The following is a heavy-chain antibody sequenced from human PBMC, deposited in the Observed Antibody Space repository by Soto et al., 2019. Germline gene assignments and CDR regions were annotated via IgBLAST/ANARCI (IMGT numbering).Heavy chain of an antibody. J-gene: IGHJ4*02. Sequence: QVSESWGGLGQPGVSLRLSCTVSGLTFRSFAMSWVRQAPGKGLEWVSTISVSGAGTYYADSVKGRFTISRDNSKKTLYLQMNSLRAEDRAVYYCSQNKGLRLANYCFEYWGQGTQVTVPS. CDR2: ISVSGAGT. D-gene: IGHD3-16*01. CDR1: GLTFRSFA. V-gene: IGHV3-23*01. CDR3: SQNKGLRLANYCFEY.